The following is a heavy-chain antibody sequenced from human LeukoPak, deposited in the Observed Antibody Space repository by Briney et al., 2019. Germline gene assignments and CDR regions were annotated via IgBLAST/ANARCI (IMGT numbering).Heavy chain of an antibody. V-gene: IGHV4-39*01. CDR3: ARHCCSGPAKRVFDI. D-gene: IGHD2-15*01. CDR1: GGSIISSDYH. J-gene: IGHJ3*02. CDR2: NSYSGNT. Sequence: SETLSLTCTVSGGSIISSDYHWGWVRQPPGKGLEWIGTNSYSGNTDYNPSLRSRVTISVDTSNNQFSLRLGSVTAAGTAVYHCARHCCSGPAKRVFDIWGQGTMVTVSS.